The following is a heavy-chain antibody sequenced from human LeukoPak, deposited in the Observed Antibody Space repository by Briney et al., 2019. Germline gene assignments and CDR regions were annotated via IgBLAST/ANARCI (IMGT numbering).Heavy chain of an antibody. Sequence: GGSLRLSCLASGFNFNYFAMSWVRQAPGKRLEWVSTIGDSGSAGSYADSVRGRFTISRDNSKNMVYLQMSSLRANDSAVYYCSRIKYGGNSGYHFDYWGQGTLVTVSS. J-gene: IGHJ4*02. V-gene: IGHV3-23*01. D-gene: IGHD4-23*01. CDR3: SRIKYGGNSGYHFDY. CDR1: GFNFNYFA. CDR2: IGDSGSAG.